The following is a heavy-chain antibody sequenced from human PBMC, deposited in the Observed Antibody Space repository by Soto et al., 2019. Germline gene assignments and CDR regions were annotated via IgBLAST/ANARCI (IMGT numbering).Heavy chain of an antibody. CDR2: ISYVGSNK. J-gene: IGHJ6*02. Sequence: GGSLRPSCPASGFTFSSYGMPWVRQAPGKGLVWVAVISYVGSNKYYADSVKGRFTISRDNSKNTLYLPMNSLRAEDTAVYYCAKDSGGGYGMDVWGQGTTVTVSS. CDR3: AKDSGGGYGMDV. D-gene: IGHD3-10*01. V-gene: IGHV3-30*18. CDR1: GFTFSSYG.